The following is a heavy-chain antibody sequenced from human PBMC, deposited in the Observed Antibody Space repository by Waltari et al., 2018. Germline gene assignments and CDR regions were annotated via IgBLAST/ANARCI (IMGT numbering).Heavy chain of an antibody. Sequence: EQLVQSGGGLVRPGGSLELPCEGSGFTLSNPWMHWVRQAPGKGLELVSRVDNTGSTQDYADSVKGRFTMSRNNAANAIYLRMNSLRDEDTAIYFCARDYWYFDLWGHGTLVSVSS. J-gene: IGHJ2*01. CDR2: VDNTGSTQ. CDR3: ARDYWYFDL. CDR1: GFTLSNPW. V-gene: IGHV3-74*01.